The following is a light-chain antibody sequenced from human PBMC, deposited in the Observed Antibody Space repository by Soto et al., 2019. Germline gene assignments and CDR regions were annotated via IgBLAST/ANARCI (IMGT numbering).Light chain of an antibody. J-gene: IGKJ1*01. Sequence: EIVLTQSQGPLSLSPGEGATLSCRASQSVDSKYLAWYQQKPGQAPRILIFAASSRATGIPDRFSGSGSGTDFTLTISRLEPGDFAVYYCQQYGYSSWTFGQGTKVDIK. V-gene: IGKV3-20*01. CDR2: AAS. CDR3: QQYGYSSWT. CDR1: QSVDSKY.